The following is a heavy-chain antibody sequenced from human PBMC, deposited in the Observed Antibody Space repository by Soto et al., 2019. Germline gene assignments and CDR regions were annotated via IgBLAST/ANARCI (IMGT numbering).Heavy chain of an antibody. J-gene: IGHJ4*02. D-gene: IGHD3-3*01. CDR3: ARFKILDWSTYFIFSDY. V-gene: IGHV4-34*01. CDR1: GGSFSEYY. Sequence: QVQLHQWGAGVLKSSETLSLTCAVSGGSFSEYYWSWIRQPPGKGLEWLGEINHRGSSHYNPSHSSRITMSVDSSKNQFSLRLNSVTAADTAVYYCARFKILDWSTYFIFSDYWGQGALVTVSS. CDR2: INHRGSS.